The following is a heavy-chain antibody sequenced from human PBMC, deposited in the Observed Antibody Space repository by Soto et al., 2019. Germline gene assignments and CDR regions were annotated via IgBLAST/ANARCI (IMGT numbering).Heavy chain of an antibody. CDR1: GGTFSSYT. J-gene: IGHJ4*02. V-gene: IGHV1-69*02. D-gene: IGHD2-15*01. Sequence: SVKVSCKASGGTFSSYTISWVRQAPGQGLEWMGRIIPILGIANYAQKFQGRVTITADKSTSTAYMELSSLKASDTAMYYCARFGISILDYWGQGTLVTVSS. CDR3: ARFGISILDY. CDR2: IIPILGIA.